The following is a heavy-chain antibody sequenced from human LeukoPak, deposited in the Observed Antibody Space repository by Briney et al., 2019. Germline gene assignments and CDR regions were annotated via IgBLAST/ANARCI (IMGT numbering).Heavy chain of an antibody. V-gene: IGHV3-23*01. Sequence: PGGSLRLSCAASGFTFSSYAMSWVRQAPGKGLESVSGTSGSGRSIHYADSVKGRFTISRDNSKNTLYLQMNSLRADDTAVYYCAKDMNSWRDGSGLGDYFDYWGQGTLVTVSS. D-gene: IGHD6-19*01. J-gene: IGHJ4*02. CDR1: GFTFSSYA. CDR2: TSGSGRSI. CDR3: AKDMNSWRDGSGLGDYFDY.